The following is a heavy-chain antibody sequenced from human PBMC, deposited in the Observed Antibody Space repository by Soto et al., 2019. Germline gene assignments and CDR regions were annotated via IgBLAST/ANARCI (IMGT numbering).Heavy chain of an antibody. V-gene: IGHV3-48*01. CDR2: ISSSSQNI. Sequence: EVQLVESGGGLVQPGGSLRLSCAASEFTFSTYAMNWVRQAPGKGLEWVSYISSSSQNIRYADSVKGGFTISRDNAKNSLYLQMNSLRAEDTAVYYCARDQSRGQVFYYYIDVWGKGTTVTVSS. CDR1: EFTFSTYA. CDR3: ARDQSRGQVFYYYIDV. J-gene: IGHJ6*03. D-gene: IGHD3-10*01.